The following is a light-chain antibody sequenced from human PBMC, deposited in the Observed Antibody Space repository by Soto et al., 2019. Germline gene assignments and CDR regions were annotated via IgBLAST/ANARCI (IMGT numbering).Light chain of an antibody. CDR1: QSISSW. V-gene: IGKV1-5*03. Sequence: DIQITHSPSTLSASVGDRVTITCRASQSISSWLAWYQQKPGKAPKLLIYKASSLESGVPSRFSGSGSGTEFTLTISSLQPDDFATYYCQQYNSYPWTFGQGTKVDIK. CDR3: QQYNSYPWT. CDR2: KAS. J-gene: IGKJ1*01.